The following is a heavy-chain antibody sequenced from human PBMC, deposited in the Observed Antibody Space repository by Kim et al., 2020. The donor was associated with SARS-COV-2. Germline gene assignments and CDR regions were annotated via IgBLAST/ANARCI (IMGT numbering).Heavy chain of an antibody. J-gene: IGHJ5*02. Sequence: GGSLRLSCTASGFTFGGYWMTWVRQAPGKGLEWLAAIDYDGSHTYYVDSVKGRFTISRDNAKSLLYLHMNSLRADDTAVYYCAKTLKDPWPWGQGTLVTVSS. CDR2: IDYDGSHT. CDR3: AKTLKDPWP. V-gene: IGHV3-7*01. CDR1: GFTFGGYW.